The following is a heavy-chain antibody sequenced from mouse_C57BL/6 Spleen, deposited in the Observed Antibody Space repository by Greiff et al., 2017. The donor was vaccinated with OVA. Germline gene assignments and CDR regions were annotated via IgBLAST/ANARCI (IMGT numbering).Heavy chain of an antibody. CDR3: ARRDYGNYWFAY. V-gene: IGHV1-55*01. CDR2: IYPGSGST. J-gene: IGHJ3*01. CDR1: GYTFTSYC. Sequence: VQLQQSGPELVQPGASVKMSCTASGYTFTSYCLTWVKQRPGQGLEWIGDIYPGSGSTNYNEKFKSKATLTVDTSSSTEYMQLSSLTSEDSAVYYCARRDYGNYWFAYWGKGTLVTVAA. D-gene: IGHD2-1*01.